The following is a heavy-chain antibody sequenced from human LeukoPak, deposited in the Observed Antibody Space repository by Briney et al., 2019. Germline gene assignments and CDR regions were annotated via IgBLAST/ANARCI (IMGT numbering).Heavy chain of an antibody. CDR2: ISSSSSTI. CDR1: GFTFSSYS. V-gene: IGHV3-48*01. D-gene: IGHD3-9*01. J-gene: IGHJ3*02. CDR3: ARRRPPHYDILTGYYTSEPRDAFDI. Sequence: GGSLRLSCAASGFTFSSYSMNWVRQAPGKGLEWVSYISSSSSTIYYADSVKGRFTISRDNAKNSLYLQMNSLRAEDTAVYYCARRRPPHYDILTGYYTSEPRDAFDIWGQGTMVTVSS.